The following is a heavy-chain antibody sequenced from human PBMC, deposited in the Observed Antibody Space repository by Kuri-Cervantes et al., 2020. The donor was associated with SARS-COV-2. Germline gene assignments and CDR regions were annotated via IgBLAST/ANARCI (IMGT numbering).Heavy chain of an antibody. CDR3: ARGRVVPAALDY. CDR1: GGSISSYY. J-gene: IGHJ4*02. CDR2: IYSDGAT. D-gene: IGHD2-2*01. V-gene: IGHV4-4*07. Sequence: SETLSLTCTVSGGSISSYYWSWIRQPAGRRLEWLGRIYSDGATNYNPSLQNQVTISVDTSKNQFSLKLSSVTAADTAVYYCARGRVVPAALDYWGQGTLVTVSS.